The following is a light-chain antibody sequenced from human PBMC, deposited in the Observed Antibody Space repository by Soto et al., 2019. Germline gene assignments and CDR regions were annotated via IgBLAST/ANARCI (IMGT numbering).Light chain of an antibody. Sequence: QSALTQPASVSGSPGQSITISCTGTSSDVGGHNTVSWYQKHPDKAPQLLIFGVSLRPSAISTRFSGSKSGNTASLTISGLLPEDEADYFFSSYPSSSTLVFGGGTKLTVL. CDR2: GVS. V-gene: IGLV2-14*01. CDR1: SSDVGGHNT. J-gene: IGLJ2*01. CDR3: SSYPSSSTLV.